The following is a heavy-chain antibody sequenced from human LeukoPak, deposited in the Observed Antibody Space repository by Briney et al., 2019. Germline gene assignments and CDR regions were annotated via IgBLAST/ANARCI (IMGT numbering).Heavy chain of an antibody. CDR1: GGSISSSSYY. D-gene: IGHD2-15*01. CDR2: IYYSGST. V-gene: IGHV4-39*01. J-gene: IGHJ4*02. Sequence: PSETLSLTCTVSGGSISSSSYYWGWIRQPPGKGLEWIGSIYYSGSTYYNPSLKSRVTISVDTSKNQFSLKLSSVTAADTAVYYCARHRGWPRPPRGYYFDYWGQGTLVTVSS. CDR3: ARHRGWPRPPRGYYFDY.